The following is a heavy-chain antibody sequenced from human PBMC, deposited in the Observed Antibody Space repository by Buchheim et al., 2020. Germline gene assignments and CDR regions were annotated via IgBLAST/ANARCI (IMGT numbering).Heavy chain of an antibody. CDR3: TSISGTSSLDN. D-gene: IGHD1-20*01. CDR2: IRSNSDGGTT. J-gene: IGHJ4*02. V-gene: IGHV3-15*01. CDR1: GFTVTNAW. Sequence: EVQLVESGGDLVKPGGSLRLSCAASGFTVTNAWMNWVRQAPGKGLEWVGRIRSNSDGGTTDFATTVKGRFTISRDDSENTLYLQMNSLRTEDTAMYYCTSISGTSSLDNWGQGTL.